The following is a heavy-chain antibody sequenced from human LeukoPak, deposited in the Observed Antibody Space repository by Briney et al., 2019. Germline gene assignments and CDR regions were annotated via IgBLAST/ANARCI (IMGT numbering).Heavy chain of an antibody. J-gene: IGHJ6*03. CDR2: ISSSSSYI. CDR3: AREMGGYSYGIYYYYYMDV. D-gene: IGHD5-18*01. Sequence: GGSLRLSCAASGFTFSSYSMNWVRQAPGKGLEWVSSISSSSSYIYYADSVKGRFTISRDNAKNSLYLQMNSLRAEDTAVYYCAREMGGYSYGIYYYYYMDVWGKGTTVTVSS. V-gene: IGHV3-21*01. CDR1: GFTFSSYS.